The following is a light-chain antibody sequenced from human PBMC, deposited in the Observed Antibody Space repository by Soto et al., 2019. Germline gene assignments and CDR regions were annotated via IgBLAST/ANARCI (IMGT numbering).Light chain of an antibody. CDR2: AAS. V-gene: IGKV1-27*01. J-gene: IGKJ4*01. CDR1: QGISNY. Sequence: DIQMTQSPSSLSASVGDRVTITCRASQGISNYLAWYQQKPGRVPKLLIYAASTLQSGVPSRFSGSGSGTDFTLTISSLQPEDVATYYCQRYNSAPPLTFGGGTKVEIK. CDR3: QRYNSAPPLT.